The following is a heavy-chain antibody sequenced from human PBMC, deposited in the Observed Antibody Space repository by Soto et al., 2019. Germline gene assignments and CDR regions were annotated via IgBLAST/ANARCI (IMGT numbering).Heavy chain of an antibody. Sequence: QVQLQESGPGLVKPSQTLSLTFTVSGGSISSGGYYWSWIRQHPGKGLEWIGYIYYSGSTYYNPSLKSRVTISVDTSKNQFSLKLSSVTAADTAVYYCARVPPTYYYGSGSYSWFDPWGQGTLVTVSS. CDR1: GGSISSGGYY. CDR3: ARVPPTYYYGSGSYSWFDP. J-gene: IGHJ5*02. V-gene: IGHV4-31*03. D-gene: IGHD3-10*01. CDR2: IYYSGST.